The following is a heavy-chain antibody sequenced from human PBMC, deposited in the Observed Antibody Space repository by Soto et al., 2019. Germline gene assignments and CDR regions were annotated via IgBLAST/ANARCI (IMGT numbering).Heavy chain of an antibody. CDR2: INWNGGST. V-gene: IGHV3-20*04. CDR3: ARAPTAVAGTYYYGMDV. CDR1: GFTFDDYG. D-gene: IGHD6-19*01. Sequence: GGSLRLSCAASGFTFDDYGMSWVRQAPGKGLEKVSGINWNGGSTGYADSVKGRFTISRDNAKNSLYLQMNSLRAEDTALYYCARAPTAVAGTYYYGMDVWGQGTTVTVSS. J-gene: IGHJ6*02.